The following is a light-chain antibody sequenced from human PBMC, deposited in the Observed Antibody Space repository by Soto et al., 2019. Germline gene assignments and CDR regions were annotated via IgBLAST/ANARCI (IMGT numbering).Light chain of an antibody. J-gene: IGLJ2*01. V-gene: IGLV1-40*01. Sequence: QLVLTQPPSVSGAPGQRVTISCTGSSTDIGAGYDVHWYQQLPGTAPKLLIYSNRNRPSGVPDRFSGSKSGTSASLAITGLQAEDAADYYCQSYDSRLSGSVFGGGTKLTVL. CDR3: QSYDSRLSGSV. CDR1: STDIGAGYD. CDR2: SNR.